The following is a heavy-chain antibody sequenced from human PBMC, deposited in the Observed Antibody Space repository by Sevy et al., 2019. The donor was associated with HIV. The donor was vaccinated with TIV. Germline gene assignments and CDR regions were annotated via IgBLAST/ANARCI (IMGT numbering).Heavy chain of an antibody. CDR3: ARDLPSKSIAARPEGFDY. D-gene: IGHD6-6*01. V-gene: IGHV3-30-3*01. CDR1: GFTFSSYA. Sequence: GGSLRLSCAASGFTFSSYAMHWVRQAPGKGLEWVAVISYDGSNKYYADSVKGRFTISRDNSKNTRYLQMNSLRAEDTAVYYCARDLPSKSIAARPEGFDYWGQGTLVTVSS. J-gene: IGHJ4*02. CDR2: ISYDGSNK.